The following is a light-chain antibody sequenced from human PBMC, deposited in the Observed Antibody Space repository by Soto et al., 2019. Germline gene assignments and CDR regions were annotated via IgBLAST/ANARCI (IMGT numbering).Light chain of an antibody. J-gene: IGKJ1*01. CDR2: GTS. V-gene: IGKV3-20*01. CDR3: QQYGSSSLT. Sequence: EIVLTQSPGTLSLSPGERATLSCRSSQSVSSSYLAWYQQKPGQAPSLLIYGTSSRATAIPDRFSGSGSGTDFTLTISRLEPEDFAVYYCQQYGSSSLTFGQGTKVEIK. CDR1: QSVSSSY.